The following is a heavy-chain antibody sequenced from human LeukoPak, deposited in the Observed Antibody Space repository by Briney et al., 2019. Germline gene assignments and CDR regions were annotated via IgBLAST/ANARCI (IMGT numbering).Heavy chain of an antibody. D-gene: IGHD6-19*01. CDR3: ARGLRQWLAFDAFDI. CDR1: GGSISNYY. V-gene: IGHV4-59*01. Sequence: SETLSLTCTVPGGSISNYYWSWIRQPPGKGLEWIGYIYYSGSTNYNPSLKSRDTISVDTSKNQFSLKLSSVTAADTAVYYCARGLRQWLAFDAFDIWGQGTVVTVSS. CDR2: IYYSGST. J-gene: IGHJ3*02.